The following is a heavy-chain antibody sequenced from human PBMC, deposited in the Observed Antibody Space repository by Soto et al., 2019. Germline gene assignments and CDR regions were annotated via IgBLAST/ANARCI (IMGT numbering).Heavy chain of an antibody. V-gene: IGHV4-59*01. D-gene: IGHD3-3*01. CDR2: IYYSGST. CDR3: ARDRIVGSGEKYDFWSGYYPYYYYGMDV. CDR1: GGSISSYY. J-gene: IGHJ6*02. Sequence: KPSETLSLTCTVSGGSISSYYWSWIRQSPGKGLEWIGYIYYSGSTNYNPSLKSRVTISVDTSKNQFSLKLSSVTAADTAVYYCARDRIVGSGEKYDFWSGYYPYYYYGMDVWGQGTTVTVSS.